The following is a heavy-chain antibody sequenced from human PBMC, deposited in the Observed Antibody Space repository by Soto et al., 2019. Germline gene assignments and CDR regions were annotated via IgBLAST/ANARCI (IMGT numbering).Heavy chain of an antibody. CDR2: IIPIFGTA. D-gene: IGHD1-26*01. Sequence: SVKVSCKASGGTFSSYAISWVRQAPGQGLEWMGGIIPIFGTANYAQKFQGRVTITADESTSTAYMELSSLRSEDTAVYYCARLAGGSHYRYYFDYCGQETLVTVS. CDR3: ARLAGGSHYRYYFDY. V-gene: IGHV1-69*13. J-gene: IGHJ4*02. CDR1: GGTFSSYA.